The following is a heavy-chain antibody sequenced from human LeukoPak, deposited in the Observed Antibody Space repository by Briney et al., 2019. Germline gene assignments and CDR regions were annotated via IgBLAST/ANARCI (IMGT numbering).Heavy chain of an antibody. CDR1: GFTFSSYG. V-gene: IGHV3-33*06. D-gene: IGHD3-10*01. CDR2: IWYDGSNK. Sequence: GGSLRLSCAASGFTFSSYGMHWVRQAPGKGLEWVAVIWYDGSNKYYADSVKGRFTISRDNSKNTLYLQMNGLRAEDTAVYYCAKDSSGSGSYFFDYWGQGTLVTVSS. CDR3: AKDSSGSGSYFFDY. J-gene: IGHJ4*02.